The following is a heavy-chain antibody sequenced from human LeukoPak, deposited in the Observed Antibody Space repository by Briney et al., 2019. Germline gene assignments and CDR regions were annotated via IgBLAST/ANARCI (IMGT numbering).Heavy chain of an antibody. CDR2: IYSGGST. CDR3: AMSLYGSGSYVPLDY. J-gene: IGHJ4*02. Sequence: GGSLRLSCAASGFTVSSNYMSWVRQAPGKGLEWVSVIYSGGSTYYADSVKGRFTISRDNSKNTLYLQMNSLRAEDTAVYYCAMSLYGSGSYVPLDYWGQGTLVTVSS. V-gene: IGHV3-66*01. CDR1: GFTVSSNY. D-gene: IGHD3-10*01.